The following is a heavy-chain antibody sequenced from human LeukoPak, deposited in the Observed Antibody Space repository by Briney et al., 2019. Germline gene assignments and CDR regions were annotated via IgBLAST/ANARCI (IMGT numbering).Heavy chain of an antibody. CDR1: GGSISSYY. V-gene: IGHV4-4*07. CDR3: ARGQYYYDSSGYYPYYYYYMDV. Sequence: PSETLSLTCTVSGGSISSYYWSWIRQPAGKGLEWIGRIYSSGSTNYKPSLKSRVIMSVDTSKNQFSLKLSSVTAADTAVYYCARGQYYYDSSGYYPYYYYYMDVWGKGTTVTVSS. J-gene: IGHJ6*03. D-gene: IGHD3-22*01. CDR2: IYSSGST.